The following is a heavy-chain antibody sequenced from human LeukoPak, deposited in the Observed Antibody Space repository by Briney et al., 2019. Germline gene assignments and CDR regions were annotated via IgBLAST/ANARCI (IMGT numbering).Heavy chain of an antibody. D-gene: IGHD3-10*01. CDR3: VKGSGTNDYGMDT. V-gene: IGHV3-30*18. Sequence: GGSLRLSCVGSGFTFNGCGMHWVRQAPGKGLEWVAVIVYDGSLQYYTESVKGRFTISRDNSKNTLFLQMNSLRAEDTAVYYCVKGSGTNDYGMDTWGQGTLVTVSS. CDR2: IVYDGSLQ. CDR1: GFTFNGCG. J-gene: IGHJ5*02.